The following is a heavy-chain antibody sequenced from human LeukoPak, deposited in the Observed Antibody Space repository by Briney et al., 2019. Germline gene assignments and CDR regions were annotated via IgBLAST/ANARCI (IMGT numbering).Heavy chain of an antibody. Sequence: GGSLRLSCAASGFSFRSYGMHWVRQAPGKGLEWVAFIRSDGIDKFNADSVKGRVTISRDNSENTLYLQMNGLRAEDSAVYFCAKEGAGGKGYAFDIWGQGTKVTVSS. CDR2: IRSDGIDK. V-gene: IGHV3-30*02. CDR1: GFSFRSYG. D-gene: IGHD3-10*01. J-gene: IGHJ3*02. CDR3: AKEGAGGKGYAFDI.